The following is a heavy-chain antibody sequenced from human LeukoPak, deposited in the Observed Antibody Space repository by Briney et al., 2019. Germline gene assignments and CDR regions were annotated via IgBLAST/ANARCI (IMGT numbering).Heavy chain of an antibody. CDR3: ARDREEDFDY. CDR1: GFIFSSYW. Sequence: GGSLRLSCAASGFIFSSYWMSWVRQAPGKGLEWVANIKQDGSEKYYVDSVKGRFTISRDNAKNSLYLQMNSLRAEDTAMYYCARDREEDFDYWGQGTLVTVSS. V-gene: IGHV3-7*01. CDR2: IKQDGSEK. J-gene: IGHJ4*02.